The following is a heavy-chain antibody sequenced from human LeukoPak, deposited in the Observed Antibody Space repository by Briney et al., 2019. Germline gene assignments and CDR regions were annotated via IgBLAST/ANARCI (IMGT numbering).Heavy chain of an antibody. CDR1: GYSFTTYW. D-gene: IGHD4-17*01. Sequence: GESLKISCEGSGYSFTTYWIGWVRQMPGKGLEWMGIISPGDSDTRYSPSFQGQVTISADKSINTAYLQWSSLKASDTATYYCARLTALTKFWFDPWGQGTLVTVSS. CDR3: ARLTALTKFWFDP. V-gene: IGHV5-51*01. J-gene: IGHJ5*02. CDR2: ISPGDSDT.